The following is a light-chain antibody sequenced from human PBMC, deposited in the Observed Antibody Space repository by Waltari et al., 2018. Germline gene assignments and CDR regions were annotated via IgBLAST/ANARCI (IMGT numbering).Light chain of an antibody. CDR1: KDIRKN. V-gene: IGKV1-33*01. CDR3: QHYNNLPYT. CDR2: DAS. Sequence: IQMTQSPSSLSASIGDRVTITCRPSKDIRKNLSWFQERPGKAPKLLIYDASNLEAGVPSRFSGTGSGTDFSLTISSLQPEDSATYYCQHYNNLPYTFSRGTKLQIK. J-gene: IGKJ2*01.